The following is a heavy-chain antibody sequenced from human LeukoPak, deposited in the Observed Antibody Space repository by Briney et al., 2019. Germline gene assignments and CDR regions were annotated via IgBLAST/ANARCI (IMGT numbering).Heavy chain of an antibody. CDR3: ARDPTDRYSSSWYDYYYYMDV. J-gene: IGHJ6*03. V-gene: IGHV3-21*01. D-gene: IGHD6-13*01. CDR1: GFTFSDHY. Sequence: GGSLRLSCAASGFTFSDHYMDWVRQAPGKGLEWVSSISSSSSYIYYADSVKGRFTISRDNAKNSLYLQMNSLRAEDTAVYYCARDPTDRYSSSWYDYYYYMDVWGKGTTVTVSS. CDR2: ISSSSSYI.